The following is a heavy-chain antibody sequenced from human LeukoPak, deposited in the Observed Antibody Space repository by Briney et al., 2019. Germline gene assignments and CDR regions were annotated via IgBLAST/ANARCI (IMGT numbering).Heavy chain of an antibody. CDR2: ISYDGSNK. D-gene: IGHD1-26*01. V-gene: IGHV3-30*04. J-gene: IGHJ4*02. Sequence: PGGSLRLSCAAFGFTFSSYAMHWVRQAPGKGLEWVAVISYDGSNKYYADSVKGRFTISRDNSKNTLYLQMNSLRAEDTAVYYCARALPLYSGSDRGPLDYWGQGTLVTISS. CDR1: GFTFSSYA. CDR3: ARALPLYSGSDRGPLDY.